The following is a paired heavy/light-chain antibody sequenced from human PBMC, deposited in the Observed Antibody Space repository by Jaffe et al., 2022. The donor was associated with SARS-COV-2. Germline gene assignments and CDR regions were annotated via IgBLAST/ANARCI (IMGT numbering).Light chain of an antibody. CDR3: AAWDDSLKSWV. Sequence: QSVLTQPTSVSGTPGQRVTISCSGGSSNIGSSTVNWYQQVPGTAPTVLIFSNNERPSGVPDRFSGSKSGTSASLAISGLQSEDEADYYCAAWDDSLKSWVFGGGTKLTVL. V-gene: IGLV1-44*01. CDR1: SSNIGSST. CDR2: SNN. J-gene: IGLJ3*02.
Heavy chain of an antibody. CDR2: ISFAGDKE. V-gene: IGHV3-30*09. Sequence: QVQLVQSGGGVVQPGRSLRLSCAASGFTFNTYIMHWVRQPPGKGLEWVALISFAGDKEYYADSVKGRFAISRDNSKNTLYLQLNSLTADDTAVYYCARALSPRAHNDFWGQGTLVTVSS. J-gene: IGHJ4*02. CDR3: ARALSPRAHNDF. CDR1: GFTFNTYI.